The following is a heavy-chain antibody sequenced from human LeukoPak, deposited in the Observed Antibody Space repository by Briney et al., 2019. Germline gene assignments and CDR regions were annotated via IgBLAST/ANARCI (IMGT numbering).Heavy chain of an antibody. CDR2: ISSSGGTI. V-gene: IGHV3-48*03. J-gene: IGHJ6*04. Sequence: GGSLRLSCAASGFTFSSYEMNGGRQAPGKGLVGVSYISSSGGTIYYADSVKGRFTISRDNAKNSLYLQMNSRRAEDTAVYYCARDSPGGQWIVKWVPDGMDVWGKGTPVTVSS. CDR1: GFTFSSYE. CDR3: ARDSPGGQWIVKWVPDGMDV. D-gene: IGHD6-19*01.